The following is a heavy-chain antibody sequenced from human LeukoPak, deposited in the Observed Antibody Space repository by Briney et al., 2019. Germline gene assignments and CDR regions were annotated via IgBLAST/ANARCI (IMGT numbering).Heavy chain of an antibody. J-gene: IGHJ4*02. CDR2: IYTSGST. Sequence: SETLSLTCTVSGGSMSSYYWSWIRQPAGKGLEWIGRIYTSGSTNYNPSLKSRVTMSVDTSKNQFSLKLSSVTAADTAVYYCARLPPYSSSWYFGYWGQGTLVTVSS. D-gene: IGHD6-13*01. V-gene: IGHV4-4*07. CDR3: ARLPPYSSSWYFGY. CDR1: GGSMSSYY.